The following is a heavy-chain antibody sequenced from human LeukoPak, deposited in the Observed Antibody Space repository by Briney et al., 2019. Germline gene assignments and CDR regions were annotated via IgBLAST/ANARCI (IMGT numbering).Heavy chain of an antibody. D-gene: IGHD1-14*01. CDR1: GFTVITND. J-gene: IGHJ4*02. Sequence: GGSLRLSCAASGFTVITNDMSWVRQAPGKGLEWVSVLYSDGNTKYADSVQGRFTISRNNSKNTLYLEMNSLSPEDTAVYYWARGVEPLAANTLAYWGQGTLVTVSS. CDR3: ARGVEPLAANTLAY. V-gene: IGHV3-53*01. CDR2: LYSDGNT.